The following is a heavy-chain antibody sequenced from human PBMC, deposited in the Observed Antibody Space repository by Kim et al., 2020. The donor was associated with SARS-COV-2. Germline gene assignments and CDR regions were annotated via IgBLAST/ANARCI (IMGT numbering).Heavy chain of an antibody. D-gene: IGHD3-10*01. CDR3: ARGHYLRYFDY. V-gene: IGHV4-34*01. CDR2: INHSGST. J-gene: IGHJ4*02. Sequence: SETLSLTCAVYGGSFSGYYWSWIRQPPGKGLEWIGEINHSGSTNYNPSLKSRVTISVDTSKNQFSLKLSSVTAADTAVYYCARGHYLRYFDYWGQGTLVTVSS. CDR1: GGSFSGYY.